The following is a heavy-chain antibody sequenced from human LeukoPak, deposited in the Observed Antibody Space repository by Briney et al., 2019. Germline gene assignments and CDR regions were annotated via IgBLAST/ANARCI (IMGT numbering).Heavy chain of an antibody. CDR3: ARGGFVFAPPLAV. J-gene: IGHJ6*02. V-gene: IGHV1-2*02. Sequence: SSVSVTRSASASTFTCYYLHWVRQAPGQGLEWMGCTNPGSGGTNYAQTFQDRVTMTRDMYISTAYVELSSLRYDETAVYYCARGGFVFAPPLAVWGQGTTVTVSS. D-gene: IGHD3-3*01. CDR1: ASTFTCYY. CDR2: TNPGSGGT.